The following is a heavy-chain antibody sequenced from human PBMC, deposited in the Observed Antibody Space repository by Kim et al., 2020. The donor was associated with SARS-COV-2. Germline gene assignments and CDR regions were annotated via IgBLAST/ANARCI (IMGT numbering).Heavy chain of an antibody. CDR2: IKQAGSEK. CDR1: GFTFSSYW. D-gene: IGHD3-10*01. J-gene: IGHJ4*02. V-gene: IGHV3-7*01. CDR3: ARDSSSGSYYYFGVPSFGY. Sequence: GGSLRLSCAASGFTFSSYWMSWVRQAPGKGLEWVANIKQAGSEKYYVDSVKGRFTISRDNAKNSLYLQMNSLRAEDTVVYYCARDSSSGSYYYFGVPSFGYWGQGTLVTVSS.